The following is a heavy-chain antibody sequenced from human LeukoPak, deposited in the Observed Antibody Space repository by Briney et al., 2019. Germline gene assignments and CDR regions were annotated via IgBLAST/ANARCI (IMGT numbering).Heavy chain of an antibody. V-gene: IGHV3-23*01. D-gene: IGHD4-17*01. CDR3: AKPALYYGDYVSTWGRFDY. CDR2: ISNGGDRA. Sequence: GGSLRLSCAASGFTFTNFDMVWVRQAPGKGLEWVSGISNGGDRAYYADSVKGRFTISRDNSDNTLYLQMNSLRAEDTAVYYCAKPALYYGDYVSTWGRFDYWGQGTLVTVSS. CDR1: GFTFTNFD. J-gene: IGHJ4*02.